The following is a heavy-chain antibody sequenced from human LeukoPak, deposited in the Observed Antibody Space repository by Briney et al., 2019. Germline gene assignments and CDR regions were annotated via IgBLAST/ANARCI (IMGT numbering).Heavy chain of an antibody. V-gene: IGHV5-51*01. J-gene: IGHJ4*02. CDR2: IYPADSDT. CDR3: ARLRRRDGYKIDY. D-gene: IGHD5-24*01. Sequence: GASLHISCAGSGSIFTSYWIGWVRPLPGKGLEWMGIIYPADSDTRYSPSFQGQVTISADKSISTAYLQWSSLKASDTAMYYCARLRRRDGYKIDYWGQGTLVTVSS. CDR1: GSIFTSYW.